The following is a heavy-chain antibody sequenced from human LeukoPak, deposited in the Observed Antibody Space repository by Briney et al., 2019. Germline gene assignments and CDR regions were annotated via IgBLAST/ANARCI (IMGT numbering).Heavy chain of an antibody. CDR1: GFTFDDYA. J-gene: IGHJ4*02. CDR2: ISWNSGSI. V-gene: IGHV3-9*01. CDR3: AKDRGDTVTTIDY. D-gene: IGHD4-17*01. Sequence: PGGSLRLSCAASGFTFDDYAMHWVRQAPGKGLEWVSGISWNSGSIGYADSVKGRFTISRDNAKNSLYLQMNSLRAEDTAVYYCAKDRGDTVTTIDYWGQGTLVTVSS.